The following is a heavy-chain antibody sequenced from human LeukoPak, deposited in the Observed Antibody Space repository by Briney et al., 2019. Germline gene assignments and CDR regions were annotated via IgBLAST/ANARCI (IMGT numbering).Heavy chain of an antibody. V-gene: IGHV3-7*03. J-gene: IGHJ3*01. CDR1: GLTFSNYW. D-gene: IGHD5-18*01. CDR3: AKDRERRGFSSGFSLALDV. CDR2: IKQDGSQR. Sequence: PGGSLRLTCEASGLTFSNYWMHLVRQAPGKGLEWVADIKQDGSQRYYVDSVKGRFTISRDNAKNSLYLEMIRLRAEDTAVYYCAKDRERRGFSSGFSLALDVWGQGTMVTVSS.